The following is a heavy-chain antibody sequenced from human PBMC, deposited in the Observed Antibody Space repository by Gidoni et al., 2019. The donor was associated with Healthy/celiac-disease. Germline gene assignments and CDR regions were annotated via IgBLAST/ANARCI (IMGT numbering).Heavy chain of an antibody. V-gene: IGHV1-18*01. CDR2: ISADNGNT. D-gene: IGHD3-16*01. Sequence: HVQLVQSGAEAKKPGASVTVSCKASGYTCTRDGISWVRPAPGQGLECMGWISADNGNTNYAQKIQGRVTMTTDKSTRTAYMELRSLRSDETAVYYCARGGWRNAWYYWGQGTLVTVSS. J-gene: IGHJ4*02. CDR3: ARGGWRNAWYY. CDR1: GYTCTRDG.